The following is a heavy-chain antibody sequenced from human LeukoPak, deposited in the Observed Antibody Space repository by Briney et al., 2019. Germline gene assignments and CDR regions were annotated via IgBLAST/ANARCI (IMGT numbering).Heavy chain of an antibody. J-gene: IGHJ4*02. V-gene: IGHV3-53*01. Sequence: PGGSLRLSCAASGFTVSSNYMSWVRQAPGKGLEWVSVIYSGGSTYYADSVKGRFTISRDNSKNTLYLQMNSLRAEDTAVYYCARDSGSYARPFDYWGQGTLVTVSS. CDR3: ARDSGSYARPFDY. CDR2: IYSGGST. CDR1: GFTVSSNY. D-gene: IGHD1-26*01.